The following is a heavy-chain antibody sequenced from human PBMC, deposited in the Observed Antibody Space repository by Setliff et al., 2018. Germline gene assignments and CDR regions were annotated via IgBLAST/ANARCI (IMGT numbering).Heavy chain of an antibody. CDR2: IYPGDSDT. D-gene: IGHD1-26*01. CDR1: GYRFSSHW. Sequence: PGESLKISCKGSGYRFSSHWIGWVRQMPGKGLEWMGIIYPGDSDTRYSPSFQGQVTISADKSISTAYLQWSSLKASDTAMYYCANSSGSSSNDAFDIWGQGTMVTVSS. J-gene: IGHJ3*02. V-gene: IGHV5-51*01. CDR3: ANSSGSSSNDAFDI.